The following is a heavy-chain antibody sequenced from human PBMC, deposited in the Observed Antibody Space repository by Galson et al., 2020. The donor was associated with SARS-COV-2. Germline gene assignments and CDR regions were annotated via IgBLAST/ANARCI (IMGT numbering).Heavy chain of an antibody. CDR2: ISSSSSYI. D-gene: IGHD6-13*01. CDR1: GFTFSSYS. J-gene: IGHJ5*02. V-gene: IGHV3-21*01. Sequence: GGSLRLSCAASGFTFSSYSMNWVRQAPGKGLEWVSSISSSSSYIYYADSVKGRFTISRDNAKNSLYLQMNSLRAEDTAVYYCARPKYSSSWYERGDWFDPWGQGTLVTVSS. CDR3: ARPKYSSSWYERGDWFDP.